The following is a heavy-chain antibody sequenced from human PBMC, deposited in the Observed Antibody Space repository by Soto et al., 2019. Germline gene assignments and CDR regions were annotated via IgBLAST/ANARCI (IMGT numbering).Heavy chain of an antibody. CDR2: ISYDGSNK. CDR1: GFTFSSYA. CDR3: ARDRGLGYCSSPSCGAFDI. Sequence: GGSLRLSCAASGFTFSSYAMHWVRQAPGKGLEWVAVISYDGSNKYYADSVKGRFTISRDNSKNTLYLQMNSLRAEDTAVYYCARDRGLGYCSSPSCGAFDIWGQGTMVTVSS. D-gene: IGHD2-2*01. J-gene: IGHJ3*02. V-gene: IGHV3-30-3*01.